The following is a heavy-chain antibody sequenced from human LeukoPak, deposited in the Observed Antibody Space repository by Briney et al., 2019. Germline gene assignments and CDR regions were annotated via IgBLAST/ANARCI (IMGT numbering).Heavy chain of an antibody. Sequence: GGSLRLSCAASGFDFSNHNMNWVRQAPGKGLEWISYISFTISTIYYADSVQGRFTISRDNAKNSLYLQMNSLRAEDTAVYYCARGFTYYYDSSGGRDWGQGTLVTVSS. CDR3: ARGFTYYYDSSGGRD. J-gene: IGHJ4*02. V-gene: IGHV3-48*01. D-gene: IGHD3-22*01. CDR2: ISFTISTI. CDR1: GFDFSNHN.